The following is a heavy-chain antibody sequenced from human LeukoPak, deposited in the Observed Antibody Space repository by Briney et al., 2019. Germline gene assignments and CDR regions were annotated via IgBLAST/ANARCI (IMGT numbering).Heavy chain of an antibody. D-gene: IGHD3-3*01. CDR3: ARPTLGDYYYGMDV. V-gene: IGHV4-39*01. Sequence: SETLSLTCTVSGGSLSSSSYYWGWIRQPPGKGLEWIGSIYYSGSTYYNPSLKSRVTISVDTSKNQFSLKLSSVTAADTAVYYCARPTLGDYYYGMDVWGQGTTVTVSS. J-gene: IGHJ6*02. CDR2: IYYSGST. CDR1: GGSLSSSSYY.